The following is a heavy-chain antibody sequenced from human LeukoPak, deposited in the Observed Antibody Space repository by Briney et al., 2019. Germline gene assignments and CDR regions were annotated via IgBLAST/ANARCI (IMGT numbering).Heavy chain of an antibody. Sequence: GGSLRLSCAASGFTFSSYALHWVRQAPGKGLEYVSAISSNGGSTYYANFVKGRFTISRDNSKNTLYLQMGSLRAEDMAVYYCARGVGGYSYVRTFDIWGQGTMVTVSS. V-gene: IGHV3-64*01. CDR1: GFTFSSYA. CDR3: ARGVGGYSYVRTFDI. CDR2: ISSNGGST. D-gene: IGHD5-18*01. J-gene: IGHJ3*02.